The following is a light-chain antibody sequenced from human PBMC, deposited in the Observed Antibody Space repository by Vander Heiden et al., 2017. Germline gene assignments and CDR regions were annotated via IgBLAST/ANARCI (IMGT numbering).Light chain of an antibody. Sequence: EIVLTQSPGTLSLSPGERATLSCRASQSVSSNYLAWYRQKPGQAPRLLIYGASTRATGIPDRFSGSGSGTDFTLTISRLEPEDFAMYYCQQYGSSQTFGGGTKVEI. J-gene: IGKJ4*01. CDR1: QSVSSNY. CDR2: GAS. CDR3: QQYGSSQT. V-gene: IGKV3-20*01.